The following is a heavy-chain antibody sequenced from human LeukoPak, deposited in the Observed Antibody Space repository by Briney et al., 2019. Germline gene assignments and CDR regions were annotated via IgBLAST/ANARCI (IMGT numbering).Heavy chain of an antibody. D-gene: IGHD1-1*01. J-gene: IGHJ6*03. CDR3: ARDGYVAMDV. CDR1: GFTFSTYE. CDR2: ISSSGSTI. V-gene: IGHV3-48*03. Sequence: GGSLRLSCATSGFTFSTYEMNWVRQAPGKGLEWVSYISSSGSTIYYADSVKGRFTISRDNAKNSLYLQMNSLRAEDTAVYYCARDGYVAMDVWGKGTTVTISS.